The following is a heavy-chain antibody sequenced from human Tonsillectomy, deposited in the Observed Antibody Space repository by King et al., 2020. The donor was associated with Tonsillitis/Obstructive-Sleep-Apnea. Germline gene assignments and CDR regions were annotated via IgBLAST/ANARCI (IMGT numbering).Heavy chain of an antibody. V-gene: IGHV1-46*01. D-gene: IGHD6-13*01. CDR2: INPSGGTT. CDR3: ARGVQQLAFDY. CDR1: GYTFTSYY. Sequence: VQLVESGAEVKKPGASEKVSCKASGYTFTSYYMHWVRQAPGQGLEWMGLINPSGGTTIYAQKFQGRVTMTRDTYTSTVYMEVRSLRSEDTAVYYCARGVQQLAFDYWGQGTLVTVSS. J-gene: IGHJ4*02.